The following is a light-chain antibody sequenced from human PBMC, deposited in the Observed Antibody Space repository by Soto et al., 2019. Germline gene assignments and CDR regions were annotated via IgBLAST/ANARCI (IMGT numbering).Light chain of an antibody. CDR3: CSYAGSLTFT. V-gene: IGLV2-23*02. Sequence: QYVRTHPASVSGSPGHAITISCTGTSSDVGNYNLVSWYQQHPGKAPRLIIFETRKRPSGVSNRFSGSKSGNTASLTISGLQAEDEATYYCCSYAGSLTFTFGGGIK. CDR2: ETR. J-gene: IGLJ2*01. CDR1: SSDVGNYNL.